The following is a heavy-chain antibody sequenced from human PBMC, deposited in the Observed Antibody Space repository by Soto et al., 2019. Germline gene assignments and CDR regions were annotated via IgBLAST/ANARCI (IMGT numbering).Heavy chain of an antibody. V-gene: IGHV4-39*01. D-gene: IGHD5-18*01. CDR3: ARQWIQLWSDY. CDR2: IYYSGST. Sequence: QLQLQESGPGLVKPSETLSLTCTVSGGSISSSSYYWGWIRQPPGKGLEWIGSIYYSGSTYYNPSLTSRVTISVDTSKNQFSLKLSSVTAADTAVYYCARQWIQLWSDYWGQGTLVTVSS. J-gene: IGHJ4*02. CDR1: GGSISSSSYY.